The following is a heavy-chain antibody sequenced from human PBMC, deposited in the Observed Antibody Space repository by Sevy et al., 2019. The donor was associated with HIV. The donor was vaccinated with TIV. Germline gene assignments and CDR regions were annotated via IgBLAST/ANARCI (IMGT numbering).Heavy chain of an antibody. Sequence: GGSLRLSCAASAFSFRDYGMHWVRQAPGKGLEWVAVISADGKDKYYADSVKGRFTISRDNSKNALYLQMNSLRAEDTAVYYCALERLSSNVAEYFQNWGQGTLVTVSS. CDR3: ALERLSSNVAEYFQN. J-gene: IGHJ1*01. D-gene: IGHD1-1*01. CDR1: AFSFRDYG. CDR2: ISADGKDK. V-gene: IGHV3-30*03.